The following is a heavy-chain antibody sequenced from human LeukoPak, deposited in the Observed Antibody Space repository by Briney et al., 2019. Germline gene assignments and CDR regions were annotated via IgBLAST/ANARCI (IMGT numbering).Heavy chain of an antibody. V-gene: IGHV4-38-2*02. J-gene: IGHJ6*04. CDR1: GYSISSGYY. CDR3: ARDGEYQLLSSYYYYGMDV. CDR2: IFHSGST. D-gene: IGHD2-2*01. Sequence: SETLSLTCAVSGYSISSGYYWGWIRPPPGKGLEWIGSIFHSGSTYYNPSLKSRVTISVDTSKNQFSLKLSSVTAADTAVYYCARDGEYQLLSSYYYYGMDVWGKGTTVTVSS.